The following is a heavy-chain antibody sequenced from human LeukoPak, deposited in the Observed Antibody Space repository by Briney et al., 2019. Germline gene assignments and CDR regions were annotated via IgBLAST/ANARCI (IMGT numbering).Heavy chain of an antibody. CDR1: GFSLSNARMG. Sequence: ESGPVLVKPTETLTLTCTVSGFSLSNARMGVSWIRQPPGKALEWLAHIFSNDEKSYSKSLKSRRTISKDTSKSQVVLTMTNMDPVDTATYYCARMTVVVVAATRGNWFDPWGQGTLVTVSS. CDR3: ARMTVVVVAATRGNWFDP. CDR2: IFSNDEK. D-gene: IGHD2-15*01. J-gene: IGHJ5*02. V-gene: IGHV2-26*01.